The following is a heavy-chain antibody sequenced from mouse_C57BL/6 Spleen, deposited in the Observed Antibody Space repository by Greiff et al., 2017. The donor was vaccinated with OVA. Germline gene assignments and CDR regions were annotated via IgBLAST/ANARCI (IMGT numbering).Heavy chain of an antibody. CDR2: IRLKSDNYAT. CDR3: TELGRYAMDY. J-gene: IGHJ4*01. CDR1: GFTFSNYW. V-gene: IGHV6-3*01. Sequence: EVQGVESGGGLVQPGGSMKLSCVASGFTFSNYWMNWVRQSPEKGLEWVAQIRLKSDNYATHYAESVKGRFTISRDDSKSSVYLQMNNLRAEDTGIYYCTELGRYAMDYWGQGTSVTVSS. D-gene: IGHD4-1*01.